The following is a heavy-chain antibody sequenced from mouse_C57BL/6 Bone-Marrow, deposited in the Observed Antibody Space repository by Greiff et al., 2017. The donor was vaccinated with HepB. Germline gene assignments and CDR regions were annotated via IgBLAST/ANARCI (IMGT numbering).Heavy chain of an antibody. CDR3: ARVGFITTVFDY. D-gene: IGHD1-1*01. J-gene: IGHJ2*01. CDR1: GYAFTNYL. CDR2: INPGSGGT. V-gene: IGHV1-54*01. Sequence: QVQLKQSGAELVRPGTSVKVSCKASGYAFTNYLIEWVKQRPGQGLERIGVINPGSGGTNYNEKFKGKATLTADKSSSTAYMQLSSLTSEDSAVYFCARVGFITTVFDYWGQGTTLTVSS.